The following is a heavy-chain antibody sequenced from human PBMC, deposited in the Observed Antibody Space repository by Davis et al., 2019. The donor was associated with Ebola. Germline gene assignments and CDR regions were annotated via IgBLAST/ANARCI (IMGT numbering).Heavy chain of an antibody. J-gene: IGHJ6*04. CDR1: GFTFSSYS. V-gene: IGHV3-21*01. D-gene: IGHD6-19*01. CDR2: ISSSSSYI. Sequence: GGSLRLSCAASGFTFSSYSMNWVRQAPGKGLEWVSSISSSSSYIYYADSVKGRFTISRDNAKNSLYLQMNSLRAEDTAVYYCARDRGSGSVGRYYGMDVWGKGTTVTVSS. CDR3: ARDRGSGSVGRYYGMDV.